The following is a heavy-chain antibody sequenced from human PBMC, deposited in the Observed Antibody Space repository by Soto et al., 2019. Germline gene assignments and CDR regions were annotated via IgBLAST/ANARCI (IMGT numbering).Heavy chain of an antibody. V-gene: IGHV5-10-1*01. CDR3: ARYSSSHYYYYYGMDV. CDR1: GYSCTSYW. CDR2: IDPSDSYT. D-gene: IGHD6-6*01. Sequence: PGQFLQICCKGSGYSCTSYWISRVRQMTGKGLEWMGRIDPSDSYTNYSPSFQGHVTISADKSISTAYLQWSSLKASDTAMYYCARYSSSHYYYYYGMDVWGQGTTVTVSS. J-gene: IGHJ6*02.